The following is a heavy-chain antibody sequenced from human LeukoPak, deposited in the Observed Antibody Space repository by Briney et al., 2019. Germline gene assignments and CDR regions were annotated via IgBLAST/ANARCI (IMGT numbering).Heavy chain of an antibody. CDR2: IKSKTDGGTT. CDR3: TTGGVRGVVTAMYRIPLDYYYYYYMDV. V-gene: IGHV3-15*01. CDR1: GFTFSNAW. Sequence: GGSLRLSCAASGFTFSNAWMSWVRQAPGKGLEWVGRIKSKTDGGTTDYAAPVKGRFTISRDDSKNTLYLQMNSLKTEDTAVYYCTTGGVRGVVTAMYRIPLDYYYYYYMDVWGKGTTVTISS. J-gene: IGHJ6*03. D-gene: IGHD2-21*02.